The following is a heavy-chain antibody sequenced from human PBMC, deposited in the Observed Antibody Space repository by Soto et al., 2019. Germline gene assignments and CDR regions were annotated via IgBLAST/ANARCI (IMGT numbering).Heavy chain of an antibody. D-gene: IGHD3-10*01. J-gene: IGHJ6*02. Sequence: QVQLQESGPGLVKPSETLSLTCTVSGGSVSSGSYYWSWIRQPPGKGLEWIGYIYYSGSTNYNPSLKSRVTISVDTSKNQFSLKLSSVTAADTAVYYCARTMVRGVMGYGMDVWGQGTTVTVSS. CDR2: IYYSGST. CDR1: GGSVSSGSYY. V-gene: IGHV4-61*01. CDR3: ARTMVRGVMGYGMDV.